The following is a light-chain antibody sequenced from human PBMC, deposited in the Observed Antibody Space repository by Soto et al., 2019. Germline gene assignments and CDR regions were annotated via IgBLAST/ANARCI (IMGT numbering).Light chain of an antibody. V-gene: IGLV2-14*01. CDR3: SSYTTSSTLE. CDR2: GVT. CDR1: SSVIGAYNY. Sequence: QSVLTQPASVSGSPGQSITISCTGTSSVIGAYNYVSWYQQHPGKTPKLMIYGVTNRPSGVSNRFSGSKSGSTASLTISGLQAEDEADYYCSSYTTSSTLEFGGGTKLTVL. J-gene: IGLJ2*01.